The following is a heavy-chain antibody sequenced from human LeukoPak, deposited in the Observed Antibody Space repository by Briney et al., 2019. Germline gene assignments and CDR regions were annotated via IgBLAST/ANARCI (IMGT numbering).Heavy chain of an antibody. D-gene: IGHD1-26*01. J-gene: IGHJ6*02. CDR2: ISYDGSNK. V-gene: IGHV3-30*18. CDR1: GFTFSSYG. Sequence: PGRSLRLSRAASGFTFSSYGMHWVRQAPGKGPEWVAVISYDGSNKYYADSVKGRFTISRDNSKNTLYLQMNSLRAEDTAVYYCVKDYGGSYGYDYYYGMDVWGQGTTVTVSS. CDR3: VKDYGGSYGYDYYYGMDV.